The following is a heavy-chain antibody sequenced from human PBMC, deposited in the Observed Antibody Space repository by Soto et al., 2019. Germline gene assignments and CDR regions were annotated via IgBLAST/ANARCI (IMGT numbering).Heavy chain of an antibody. D-gene: IGHD4-4*01. Sequence: GGSLRLSCAASGFFFSDYYMSWIRQAPGKGLEWVSYISGRGDTIYYADSVKGRFTISRDNAKNSLYLQMNSLRAEDTAVYYCARVFPYIPYYFDYWGQGTLVTVSS. CDR3: ARVFPYIPYYFDY. J-gene: IGHJ4*02. CDR2: ISGRGDTI. CDR1: GFFFSDYY. V-gene: IGHV3-11*01.